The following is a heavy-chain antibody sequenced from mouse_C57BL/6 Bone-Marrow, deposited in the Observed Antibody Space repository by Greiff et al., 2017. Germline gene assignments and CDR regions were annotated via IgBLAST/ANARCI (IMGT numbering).Heavy chain of an antibody. CDR2: ISSGGSYT. J-gene: IGHJ2*02. CDR1: GLNFRSHG. V-gene: IGHV5-6*01. D-gene: IGHD1-1*01. CDR3: ASLYYGSSYGY. Sequence: EVTVVESGGDLVKPGGSLKLFCAASGLNFRSHGMSWVRQTPDKRLELVATISSGGSYTYYPDSVKGRFNISSDNAKNTLYLQMISLMCEDTAMYYCASLYYGSSYGYWVQGTSLTVSS.